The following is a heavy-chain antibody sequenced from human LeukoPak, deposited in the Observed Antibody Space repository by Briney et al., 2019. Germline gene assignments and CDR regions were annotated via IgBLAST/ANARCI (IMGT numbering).Heavy chain of an antibody. J-gene: IGHJ6*03. D-gene: IGHD3-10*01. CDR3: AREKSTLPAISMVRGVIIGYYYMDV. CDR2: IKQDGSEK. CDR1: GFTFSSYR. V-gene: IGHV3-7*01. Sequence: GGSLRLSCAASGFTFSSYRMNWVRQAPGKGLEWVANIKQDGSEKYYVDSVKGRFTISRDNAKNSLYLQMNSLRAEDTAVYYCAREKSTLPAISMVRGVIIGYYYMDVWGKGTTVTVSS.